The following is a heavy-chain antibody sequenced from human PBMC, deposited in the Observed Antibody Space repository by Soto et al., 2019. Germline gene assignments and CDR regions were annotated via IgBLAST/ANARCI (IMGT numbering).Heavy chain of an antibody. CDR3: AKDICRHGDNCYAFDF. CDR2: ISYDGNKK. Sequence: QVQLVESGGGVVQPGRSLRLSCAASGVTFSSYGIHWVRQAPGKGLEWVAIISYDGNKKYYEDSVKGRFTISRDNSKNTVYLQMNSLRAEDTAVYYCAKDICRHGDNCYAFDFWGQGTMVTVSS. V-gene: IGHV3-30*18. D-gene: IGHD2-15*01. J-gene: IGHJ3*01. CDR1: GVTFSSYG.